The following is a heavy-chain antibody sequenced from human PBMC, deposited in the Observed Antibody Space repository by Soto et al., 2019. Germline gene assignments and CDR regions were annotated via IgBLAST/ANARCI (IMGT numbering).Heavy chain of an antibody. D-gene: IGHD6-19*01. V-gene: IGHV3-48*03. CDR2: ISSSGSTI. CDR3: ARVPSPGWYSEYYFDY. CDR1: GFTFSSYE. J-gene: IGHJ4*02. Sequence: PGGSLRLSCAASGFTFSSYEMNWVRQAPGKGLEWVSYISSSGSTIYYADSVKGRFTISRDNAKNSLYLQMNSLRAEDTAFYYCARVPSPGWYSEYYFDYWGQGTLVTVSS.